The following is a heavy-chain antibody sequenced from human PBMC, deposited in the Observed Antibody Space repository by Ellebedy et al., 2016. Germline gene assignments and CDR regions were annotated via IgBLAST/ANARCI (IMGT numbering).Heavy chain of an antibody. Sequence: SETLSLTCNVSGGSVSSDYWNWIRRPPGKGLEWIGYVFHTGTTNYNPSLKSRVNMSVDTSKSQFSLRLNSVTAADTAVYYCAKWNGGWYAFEVWGQGTMVTVSS. CDR2: VFHTGTT. J-gene: IGHJ3*01. D-gene: IGHD6-19*01. CDR1: GGSVSSDY. CDR3: AKWNGGWYAFEV. V-gene: IGHV4-59*02.